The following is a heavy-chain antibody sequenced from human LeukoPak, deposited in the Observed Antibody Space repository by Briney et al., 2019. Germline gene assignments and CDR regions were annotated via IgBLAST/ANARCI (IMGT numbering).Heavy chain of an antibody. CDR2: ITGSGGST. D-gene: IGHD2-15*01. V-gene: IGHV3-23*01. J-gene: IGHJ6*02. CDR3: AAGECSSGSCSGFYGMDV. CDR1: GFTFSRYW. Sequence: GGSLRLSCAASGFTFSRYWMHWVRQAPGKGLEWVSTITGSGGSTFYADSVKGRSTVSRGNSKINLYLQMNSLSAEDTAVYYCAAGECSSGSCSGFYGMDVWGQGTTVTVSS.